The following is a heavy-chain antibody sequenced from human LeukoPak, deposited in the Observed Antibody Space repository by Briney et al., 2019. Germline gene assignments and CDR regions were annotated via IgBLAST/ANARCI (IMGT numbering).Heavy chain of an antibody. J-gene: IGHJ3*02. CDR3: ARSSVVALDAFDI. CDR2: IYHSGST. V-gene: IGHV4-30-2*01. Sequence: SETLSLTCTVSGGSISSGGYSWSWIRQPPGKGLEWIGYIYHSGSTYYNPSLKSRVTISVDRSKNQFSLKLSSVTAADTAVYYCARSSVVALDAFDIWGQGTMVTVSS. CDR1: GGSISSGGYS. D-gene: IGHD3-22*01.